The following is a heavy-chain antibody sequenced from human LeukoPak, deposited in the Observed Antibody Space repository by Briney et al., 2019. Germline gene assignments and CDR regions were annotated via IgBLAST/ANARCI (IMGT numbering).Heavy chain of an antibody. D-gene: IGHD6-6*01. CDR3: ARLGIAAREEIDY. Sequence: GGSLRLSCAASGFTFSIYSMNWVRQAPGMVLDGFSSISSSSSYIYYADSVKGRFTISRDNAKNSLYLQMNSLRAEDTAVYYCARLGIAAREEIDYWGQGTLVTVSS. CDR1: GFTFSIYS. J-gene: IGHJ4*02. V-gene: IGHV3-21*01. CDR2: ISSSSSYI.